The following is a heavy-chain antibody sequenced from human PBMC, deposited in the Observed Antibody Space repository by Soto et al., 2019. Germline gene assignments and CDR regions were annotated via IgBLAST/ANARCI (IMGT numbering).Heavy chain of an antibody. CDR1: GFSFRNYG. CDR2: INNNGRET. J-gene: IGHJ4*02. CDR3: AKRVAYTSSSAYFDY. V-gene: IGHV3-23*01. Sequence: EVQLLESGGGLVQPGGSLRLSCAASGFSFRNYGMTWVRQAPGTRLEWVSSINNNGRETYYADSVKGRFTISRDDSKNTVFLQMNNLRAEDTALYYCAKRVAYTSSSAYFDYWGQGALVSVSS. D-gene: IGHD6-6*01.